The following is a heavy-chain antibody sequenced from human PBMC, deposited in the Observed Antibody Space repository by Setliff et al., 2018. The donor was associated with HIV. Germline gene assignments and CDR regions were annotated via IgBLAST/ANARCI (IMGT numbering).Heavy chain of an antibody. V-gene: IGHV5-51*01. J-gene: IGHJ4*02. CDR3: ARLDDSSGYNPLDY. CDR1: GYYFTTFW. D-gene: IGHD3-22*01. CDR2: IYPGDSHT. Sequence: PGESLKISCKGSGYYFTTFWIAWVRQMPGKGLEWMGFIYPGDSHTTYSPSFQGQVTISADKSISTAYLQWSSLKASDTAMYYCARLDDSSGYNPLDYWGQGTLVTVSS.